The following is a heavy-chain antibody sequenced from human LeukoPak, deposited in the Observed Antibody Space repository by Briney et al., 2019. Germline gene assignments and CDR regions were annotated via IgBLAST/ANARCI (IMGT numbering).Heavy chain of an antibody. V-gene: IGHV3-53*04. D-gene: IGHD3-16*02. CDR2: IYSGGST. Sequence: PGGSLRLSCAASGFTVSSNYMSWVRQAPGKGLEWVSVIYSGGSTYYADSVRGRFTISRHNSKNTLYLQMNSLRAEDTAVYYCARVSPYYHYGMDVWGQGTTVTVSS. CDR3: ARVSPYYHYGMDV. CDR1: GFTVSSNY. J-gene: IGHJ6*02.